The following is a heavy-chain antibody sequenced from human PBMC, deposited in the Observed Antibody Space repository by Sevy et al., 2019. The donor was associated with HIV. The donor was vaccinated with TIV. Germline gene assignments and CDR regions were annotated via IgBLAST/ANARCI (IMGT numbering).Heavy chain of an antibody. CDR3: ASVRYYYDSSGSDAFDI. CDR1: GFTFSSYA. CDR2: ISYDGSNE. V-gene: IGHV3-30-3*01. D-gene: IGHD3-22*01. Sequence: GGSLRLSCAASGFTFSSYAMHWVRQAPGKGLEWVAVISYDGSNEYYADSVKGRFTISRDNSKNTLYLQMNSLRAEDTAVYYCASVRYYYDSSGSDAFDIWGQGTMVTVSS. J-gene: IGHJ3*02.